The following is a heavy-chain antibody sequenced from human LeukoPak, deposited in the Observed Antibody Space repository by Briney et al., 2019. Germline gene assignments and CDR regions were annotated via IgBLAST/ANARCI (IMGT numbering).Heavy chain of an antibody. CDR3: ARLQSMVRGVIVPLDY. Sequence: GGSLRLCCAASGFTFSSYSMNRVRQAPGKGLEWVSSISSSSSYIYYADSVKGRFTISRDNAKNSLYLQMNSLRAEDTAVYYCARLQSMVRGVIVPLDYWGQGTLVTVSS. CDR2: ISSSSSYI. D-gene: IGHD3-10*01. J-gene: IGHJ4*02. CDR1: GFTFSSYS. V-gene: IGHV3-21*01.